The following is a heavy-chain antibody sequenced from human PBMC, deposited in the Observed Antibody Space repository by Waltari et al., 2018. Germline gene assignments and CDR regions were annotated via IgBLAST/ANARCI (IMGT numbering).Heavy chain of an antibody. Sequence: QVQLVQSGAEVKKPGASVKVSCKASGYTFTSYAMHWVRQAPGQRLEWMGWINAGNGNTKYSQKFQGRVTITRDTSASTAYMELSSLRSEDTAVYYCARSMATIRYFDYWGQGTLVTVSS. CDR2: INAGNGNT. CDR3: ARSMATIRYFDY. V-gene: IGHV1-3*01. J-gene: IGHJ4*02. CDR1: GYTFTSYA. D-gene: IGHD5-12*01.